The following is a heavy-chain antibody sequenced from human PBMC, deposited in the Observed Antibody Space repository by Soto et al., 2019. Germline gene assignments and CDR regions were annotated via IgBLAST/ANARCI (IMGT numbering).Heavy chain of an antibody. CDR2: IRSKAYGGTT. V-gene: IGHV3-49*03. J-gene: IGHJ6*03. Sequence: GGSLRLSCTASGFTFGDYAMSWFRQAPGKGLEWVGFIRSKAYGGTTEYAASVKGRFTISRDDSKSIAYLQMNSLKTEDTAVYYCTSSTAVAGTYKNYYMDVWGKGTTVTVSS. CDR1: GFTFGDYA. CDR3: TSSTAVAGTYKNYYMDV. D-gene: IGHD6-19*01.